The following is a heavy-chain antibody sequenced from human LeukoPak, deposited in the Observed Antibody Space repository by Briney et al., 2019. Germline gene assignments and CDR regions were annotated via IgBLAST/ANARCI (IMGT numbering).Heavy chain of an antibody. D-gene: IGHD6-19*01. Sequence: GESLKISCKGSGYTFTNYWIGWVRQMPGKGLEWMGIIYPGDSDTRYSPSFQGQATISVDKSISTAFLQWSSLKASDTATYYCARGGQGWRDFYYWGQGTLVTVSS. V-gene: IGHV5-51*01. CDR2: IYPGDSDT. CDR1: GYTFTNYW. J-gene: IGHJ4*02. CDR3: ARGGQGWRDFYY.